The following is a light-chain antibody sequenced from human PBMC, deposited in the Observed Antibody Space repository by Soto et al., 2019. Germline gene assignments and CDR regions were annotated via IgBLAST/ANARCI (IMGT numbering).Light chain of an antibody. V-gene: IGKV1D-16*01. CDR1: QGISSW. CDR3: QQYYSYPRT. J-gene: IGKJ1*01. CDR2: AAS. Sequence: DIRMTQSPPSLSASVGDRVTITCRASQGISSWLAWYQQKPGKAPELLIYAASSLQSGVPSRFSGSGSGTDFTLTISCLQSEDFATYYCQQYYSYPRTFGQGTKVDIK.